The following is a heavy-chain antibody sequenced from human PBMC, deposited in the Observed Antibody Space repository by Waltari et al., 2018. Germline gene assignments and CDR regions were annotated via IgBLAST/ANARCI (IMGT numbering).Heavy chain of an antibody. CDR2: ISWNSGSI. J-gene: IGHJ5*02. Sequence: EVQLVESGGGLVQPGRSLRLSCAASGFTFDDYAMHWVRQAPGKGLEWVSGISWNSGSIGYADSVKGRFTISRDNAKNSLYLQMNSLRAEDMALYYCAKGGGSGWTYNWFDPWGQGTLVTVSS. CDR1: GFTFDDYA. CDR3: AKGGGSGWTYNWFDP. D-gene: IGHD6-19*01. V-gene: IGHV3-9*03.